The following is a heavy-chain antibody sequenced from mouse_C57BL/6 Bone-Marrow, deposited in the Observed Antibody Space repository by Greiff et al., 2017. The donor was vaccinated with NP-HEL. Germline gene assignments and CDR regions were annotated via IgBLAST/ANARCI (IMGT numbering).Heavy chain of an antibody. J-gene: IGHJ1*03. D-gene: IGHD2-3*01. CDR3: TRDDGYPYFDV. CDR2: ISSGGDYI. CDR1: GFTFSSYA. V-gene: IGHV5-9-1*02. Sequence: EVKLVESGEGLVKPGGSLKLSCAASGFTFSSYAMSWVRQTPEKRLEWVAYISSGGDYIYYADTVKGRFTISRDNAGNTLYLQMSSLKSEDTAMYYCTRDDGYPYFDVWGTGTTVTVSS.